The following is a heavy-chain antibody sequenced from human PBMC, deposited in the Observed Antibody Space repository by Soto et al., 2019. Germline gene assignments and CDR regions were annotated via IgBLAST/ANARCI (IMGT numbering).Heavy chain of an antibody. Sequence: ASVKVSCKASGYTFTSYYMHWVRQAPGQGLEWMGIINPSGGSTSYAQKFQGRVTMTRDTSTSTVYMELSSLRSEDTAVYYCARVGIAAAGTQVAFDSWGQGTMVTGSS. CDR3: ARVGIAAAGTQVAFDS. V-gene: IGHV1-46*03. D-gene: IGHD6-13*01. CDR1: GYTFTSYY. J-gene: IGHJ3*02. CDR2: INPSGGST.